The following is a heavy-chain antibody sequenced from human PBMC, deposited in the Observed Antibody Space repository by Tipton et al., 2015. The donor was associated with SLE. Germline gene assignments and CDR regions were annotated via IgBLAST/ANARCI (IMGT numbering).Heavy chain of an antibody. V-gene: IGHV3-23*01. CDR3: AKDHRSSYAEDAFDI. J-gene: IGHJ3*02. Sequence: SLRLSCVASGFMFSSYAMGWVRQAPGKGLEWVSSISGSGGSTYYADSVKGRFTVSRHPSKNALYLQMDSLRAEDTAVYYCAKDHRSSYAEDAFDIWGQGTMVTVSS. CDR2: ISGSGGST. CDR1: GFMFSSYA. D-gene: IGHD2-2*01.